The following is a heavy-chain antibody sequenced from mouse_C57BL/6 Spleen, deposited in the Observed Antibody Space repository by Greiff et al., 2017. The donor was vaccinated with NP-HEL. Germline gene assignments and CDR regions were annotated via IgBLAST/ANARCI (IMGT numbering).Heavy chain of an antibody. V-gene: IGHV1-80*01. CDR2: IYPGDGDT. Sequence: VQLQQSGAELVKPGASVKISCKASGYAFSSYWMNWVKQRPGKGLEWIGQIYPGDGDTNYNGKFKGKATLTADKSSSTAYMQLSSLTSEDSAVYFCALFTTVVAYYAMDYWGQGTSVTVSS. D-gene: IGHD1-1*01. J-gene: IGHJ4*01. CDR1: GYAFSSYW. CDR3: ALFTTVVAYYAMDY.